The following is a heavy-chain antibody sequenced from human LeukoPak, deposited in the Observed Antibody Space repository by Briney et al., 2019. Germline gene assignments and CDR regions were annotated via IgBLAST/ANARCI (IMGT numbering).Heavy chain of an antibody. CDR2: ISSSSSYI. CDR3: ARGRGTVAGTSHAFDI. D-gene: IGHD6-19*01. CDR1: GFTFSSYS. V-gene: IGHV3-21*01. Sequence: GGSLRLSCAASGFTFSSYSMNWVRQALGKGLEWVSSISSSSSYIYYADSVKGRFTVSRDNAKNSLYLQMNSLRAEDTAVYYCARGRGTVAGTSHAFDIWGQGTMVTVSS. J-gene: IGHJ3*02.